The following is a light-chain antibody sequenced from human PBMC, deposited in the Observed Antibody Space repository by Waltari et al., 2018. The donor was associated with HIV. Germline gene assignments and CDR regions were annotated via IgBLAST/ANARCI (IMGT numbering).Light chain of an antibody. Sequence: QSVLTQPPSVSASPGQSVNISCTGTTSDVGAYNRVSWYLQAPGTAPKVLIYEFKRRPSGVPDRFSGSKSGTTASLTISGLQADDEADYYCSSYRTNNTIVFGTGTKVTVL. CDR3: SSYRTNNTIV. CDR2: EFK. CDR1: TSDVGAYNR. V-gene: IGLV2-18*02. J-gene: IGLJ1*01.